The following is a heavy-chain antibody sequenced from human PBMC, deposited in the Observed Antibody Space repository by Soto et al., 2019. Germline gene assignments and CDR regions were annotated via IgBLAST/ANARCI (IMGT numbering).Heavy chain of an antibody. D-gene: IGHD5-18*01. CDR1: GYTFTSYD. J-gene: IGHJ6*02. CDR2: MNPNSGNT. V-gene: IGHV1-8*01. Sequence: ASVKVSCKASGYTFTSYDINWVRQATGQGLEWMGWMNPNSGNTGYAQKFQGRVTMTRNTSISTAYMELSSLRSEDTAVYYCHTAMVRGYYYYGMDVWGQGTTVTVPS. CDR3: HTAMVRGYYYYGMDV.